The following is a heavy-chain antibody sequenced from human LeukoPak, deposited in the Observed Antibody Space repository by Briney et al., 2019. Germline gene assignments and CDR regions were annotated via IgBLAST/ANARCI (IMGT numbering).Heavy chain of an antibody. CDR3: ARGMTTVTYFDY. Sequence: SETLSLTCTVSGYFIRSGFYWGWIRQPPGKGLEWIGSFYHSGSTYYNPSLKSRVTISVDTSKNQFSLKLSSVTAADTAVYYCARGMTTVTYFDYWGQGTLVTVSS. D-gene: IGHD4-17*01. J-gene: IGHJ4*02. V-gene: IGHV4-38-2*02. CDR1: GYFIRSGFY. CDR2: FYHSGST.